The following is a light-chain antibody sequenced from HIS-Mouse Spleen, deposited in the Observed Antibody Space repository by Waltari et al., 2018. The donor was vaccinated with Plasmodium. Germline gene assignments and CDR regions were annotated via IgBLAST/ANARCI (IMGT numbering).Light chain of an antibody. Sequence: SYALPQPPSVSVSPGQTARIPCSGDALPQTYAYWYQQKPGQAPVLVIYEDSKRPSGSPERFSGSSSGTMATLTISGAQVEDEADYYCYSTDSSGNHRVFGGGTKLTVL. CDR1: ALPQTY. J-gene: IGLJ3*02. CDR3: YSTDSSGNHRV. CDR2: EDS. V-gene: IGLV3-10*01.